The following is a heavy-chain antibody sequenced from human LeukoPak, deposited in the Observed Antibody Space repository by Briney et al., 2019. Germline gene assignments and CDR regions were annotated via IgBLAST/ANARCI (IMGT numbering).Heavy chain of an antibody. CDR2: ISGSGGST. J-gene: IGHJ3*02. V-gene: IGHV3-23*01. Sequence: GGSLRLSCAASGFTFSSYAMSWVRQAPGKGLEWVSAISGSGGSTYYADSVKGRFTISRDNSKNTLYLQMNSLRAEDTAVYYCAKYLLPRITMIVVVITDAFDIWGQGTMVTVSS. D-gene: IGHD3-22*01. CDR3: AKYLLPRITMIVVVITDAFDI. CDR1: GFTFSSYA.